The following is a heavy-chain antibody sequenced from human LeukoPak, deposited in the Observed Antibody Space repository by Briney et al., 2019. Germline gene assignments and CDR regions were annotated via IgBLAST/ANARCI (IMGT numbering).Heavy chain of an antibody. J-gene: IGHJ6*03. CDR3: ARDVGYWYSGTRNYYYYMDV. CDR1: GGTFSSYA. V-gene: IGHV1-69*13. D-gene: IGHD1-26*01. Sequence: ASVKVSCKASGGTFSSYAISWVRQAPGQGLEWMGGIIPIFGTANYAQKFQGRVTITADESTSTAYMELSSLRSEGTAVYYCARDVGYWYSGTRNYYYYMDVWGKGTTVTISS. CDR2: IIPIFGTA.